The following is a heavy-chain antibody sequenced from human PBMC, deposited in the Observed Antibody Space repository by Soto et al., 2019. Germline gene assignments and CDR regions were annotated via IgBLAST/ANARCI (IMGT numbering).Heavy chain of an antibody. CDR1: GGTFSSYA. CDR3: ARDVVPGTVAPYFYYYYYGMDV. Sequence: QVQLVQSGAEVKKPGSSVKVSCKASGGTFSSYAISWVRQAPGHGLEWMVGIIPIFGTANYAQKFQGRVTITADESTSTAYMELSSLRAYDTAVYYCARDVVPGTVAPYFYYYYYGMDVWGQGTTVTVSS. V-gene: IGHV1-69*01. CDR2: IIPIFGTA. D-gene: IGHD4-17*01. J-gene: IGHJ6*02.